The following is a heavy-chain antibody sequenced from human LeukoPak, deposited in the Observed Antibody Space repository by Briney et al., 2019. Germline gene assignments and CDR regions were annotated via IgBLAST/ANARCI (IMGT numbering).Heavy chain of an antibody. CDR3: ARVGGYCSSTSCYYPDDY. D-gene: IGHD2-2*01. CDR2: LYSGGST. J-gene: IGHJ4*02. CDR1: GFSVSINY. Sequence: GGSLRLSCAASGFSVSINYMSWVRQAPGKGLEWVSVLYSGGSTQYTDSVKGRFTISRDDSENTLYLQMNSLRPEDTAVYYCARVGGYCSSTSCYYPDDYWGQGTLVTVSS. V-gene: IGHV3-66*01.